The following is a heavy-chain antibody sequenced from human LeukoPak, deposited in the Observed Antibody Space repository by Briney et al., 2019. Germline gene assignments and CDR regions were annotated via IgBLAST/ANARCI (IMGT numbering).Heavy chain of an antibody. D-gene: IGHD3-10*01. CDR1: GFSLSNYE. V-gene: IGHV3-48*03. Sequence: GGSLRLSCAASGFSLSNYEMNWVRQAPGKGLEWVSYISSGGSTIYYADSVKGRFTVSRDNAKNSLYLQMNSLRAEDTAVYYCARGGYWFDPWGQGTLVTVSS. CDR2: ISSGGSTI. CDR3: ARGGYWFDP. J-gene: IGHJ5*02.